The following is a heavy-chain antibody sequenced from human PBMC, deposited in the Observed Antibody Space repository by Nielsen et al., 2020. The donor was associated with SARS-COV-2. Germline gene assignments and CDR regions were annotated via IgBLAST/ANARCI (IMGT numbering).Heavy chain of an antibody. J-gene: IGHJ4*02. Sequence: GGSLRLSCAASGFTFSSYGMHWVRQAPGKGLEWVAVIWYDGSNKYYADSVKGRFTISRDNSKNTLYLQMNSLRAEDTAVYYCAKDRNGHTYYFDYWGQGTLVTVSS. V-gene: IGHV3-33*06. CDR1: GFTFSSYG. CDR2: IWYDGSNK. CDR3: AKDRNGHTYYFDY. D-gene: IGHD2-8*01.